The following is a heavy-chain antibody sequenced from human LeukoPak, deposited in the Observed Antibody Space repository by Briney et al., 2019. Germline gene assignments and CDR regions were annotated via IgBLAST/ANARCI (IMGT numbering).Heavy chain of an antibody. CDR2: INHSGGT. D-gene: IGHD3-10*01. Sequence: SETLSLTCAVYGGSFSGYYWSWIRQPPGKGLEWIGEINHSGGTNYNPSLKSRVTISVDTSKNQFSLKLSSVTAADTAVYYCARGTVRFRGVPMWFDPWGQGTLVTVSS. CDR1: GGSFSGYY. CDR3: ARGTVRFRGVPMWFDP. J-gene: IGHJ5*02. V-gene: IGHV4-34*01.